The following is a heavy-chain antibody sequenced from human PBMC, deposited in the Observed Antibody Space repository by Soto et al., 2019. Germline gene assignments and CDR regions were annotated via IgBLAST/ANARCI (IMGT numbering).Heavy chain of an antibody. J-gene: IGHJ5*02. V-gene: IGHV4-59*08. Sequence: SETLSLTCIVSGGSISNHYWSWIRQPPGKGLEWIGYIYYSGNTNYNPSLKSRVTISIDTSKNQFSLRLSSVTAADTAVYYCARYCSGGNCPGDWFYPWGQGTLVTVS. D-gene: IGHD2-15*01. CDR2: IYYSGNT. CDR1: GGSISNHY. CDR3: ARYCSGGNCPGDWFYP.